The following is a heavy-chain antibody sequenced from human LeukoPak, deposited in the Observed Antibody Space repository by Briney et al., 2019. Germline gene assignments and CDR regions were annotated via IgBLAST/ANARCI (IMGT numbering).Heavy chain of an antibody. V-gene: IGHV3-23*01. J-gene: IGHJ4*02. CDR3: ASTPLTGTYSSGWYRVVNFDY. D-gene: IGHD6-19*01. Sequence: GGSLRLSCAASGFTFSSYAMSWVRQAPGKGLDWVSVISGSGGSTYYADSVKGRFTISRDNAKNSLYLQMNSLRAEDTAVYYCASTPLTGTYSSGWYRVVNFDYWGQGTLVTVSS. CDR2: ISGSGGST. CDR1: GFTFSSYA.